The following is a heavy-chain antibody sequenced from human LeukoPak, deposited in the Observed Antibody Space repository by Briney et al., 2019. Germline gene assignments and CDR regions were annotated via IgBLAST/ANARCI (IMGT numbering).Heavy chain of an antibody. D-gene: IGHD3-10*01. CDR3: ARHLMGFGELLHFDS. CDR2: IFYRGSP. Sequence: SETLSLTCTVSGGSITKSDPSWGWIRQSPGKGLEWLGSIFYRGSPSYNPSLKSRVTISVDTSKNHFSLRLTSVTAADTAFYYCARHLMGFGELLHFDSWGQGSAVTVSS. J-gene: IGHJ4*02. CDR1: GGSITKSDPS. V-gene: IGHV4-39*01.